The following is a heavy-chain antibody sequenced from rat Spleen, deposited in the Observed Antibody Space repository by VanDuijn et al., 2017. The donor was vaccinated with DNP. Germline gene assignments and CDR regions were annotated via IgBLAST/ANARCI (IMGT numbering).Heavy chain of an antibody. V-gene: IGHV5-31*01. J-gene: IGHJ3*01. Sequence: EVQLVESGGDLVQPGGSLKLSCVASRFTFNNYWMTWIRQVPGKGLEWVASIPSNGGITYYPDSVKGRFTISRDNAKNTLYLQMNSLRSEDTATYYCTIYFYSGDNWFAYWGQGTLVTVSS. D-gene: IGHD1-1*01. CDR1: RFTFNNYW. CDR3: TIYFYSGDNWFAY. CDR2: IPSNGGIT.